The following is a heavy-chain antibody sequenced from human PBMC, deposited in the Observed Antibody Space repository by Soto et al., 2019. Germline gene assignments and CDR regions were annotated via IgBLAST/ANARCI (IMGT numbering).Heavy chain of an antibody. CDR3: ARDMSGGSSWYEFYS. CDR2: VYYTGTT. J-gene: IGHJ5*02. CDR1: GDSIRSSY. D-gene: IGHD6-13*01. Sequence: PSETLSLTCTVSGDSIRSSYWSWVRQTPGRGLEWIGYVYYTGTTNSNPSLKSRVTISADTSKNLFSLKVVSVTPADTAVYFCARDMSGGSSWYEFYSWSPGTLVTVSS. V-gene: IGHV4-59*01.